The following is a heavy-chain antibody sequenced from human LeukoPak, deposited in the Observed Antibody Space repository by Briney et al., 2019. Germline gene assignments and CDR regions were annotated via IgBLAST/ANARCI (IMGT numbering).Heavy chain of an antibody. Sequence: GGSLRLSCAVSGFIVSSNYMTWVRQAPGKGLVWVSRINSDGSSISYADSVKGRFTISRDNAKNTLYLQMNSLRAEDTAVYYCARSRDGDYCLDYWGQGTLVAVSS. CDR3: ARSRDGDYCLDY. CDR1: GFIVSSNY. CDR2: INSDGSSI. V-gene: IGHV3-74*01. D-gene: IGHD4-17*01. J-gene: IGHJ4*02.